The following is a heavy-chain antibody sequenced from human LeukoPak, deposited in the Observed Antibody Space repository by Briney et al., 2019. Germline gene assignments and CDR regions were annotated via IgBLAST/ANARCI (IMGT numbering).Heavy chain of an antibody. J-gene: IGHJ4*02. CDR3: ASSGHSSGWYVLDY. CDR2: IYSGGST. Sequence: PGGSLRHSCAASGFTFSSYWMHWVRQAPGKGLEWVSVIYSGGSTDYADSVKGRFTISRDNSKNTLYLQMNSLRAEDTAVYYCASSGHSSGWYVLDYWGQGTLVTVSS. D-gene: IGHD6-19*01. V-gene: IGHV3-66*01. CDR1: GFTFSSYW.